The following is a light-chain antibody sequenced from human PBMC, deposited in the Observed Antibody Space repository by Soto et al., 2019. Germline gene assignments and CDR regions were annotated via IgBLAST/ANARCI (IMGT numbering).Light chain of an antibody. V-gene: IGKV1-5*01. Sequence: DIQMPQSPSTLSASVGDRFTISCRASQSTSRWLAWYQQKPGKAPKLLIYDASNLESGVPSRFSGSGSGTEFTLTISSLQPDDFATYYCQQYDNYVWTFGQGTKVDSK. CDR3: QQYDNYVWT. J-gene: IGKJ1*01. CDR2: DAS. CDR1: QSTSRW.